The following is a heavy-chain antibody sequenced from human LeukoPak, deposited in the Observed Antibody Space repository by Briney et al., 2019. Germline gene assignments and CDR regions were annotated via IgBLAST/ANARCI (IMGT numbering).Heavy chain of an antibody. J-gene: IGHJ4*02. D-gene: IGHD3-22*01. Sequence: GGSLRLSCAASGVTFSTYWMSWVRQAPGKGLEWVVNIKEDGSEKYYGDSVKGRFTISRDNAKNSLYLQMNSLRAEDTAVYYCARDSSGYQWGQGTLVTVSS. CDR1: GVTFSTYW. V-gene: IGHV3-7*01. CDR3: ARDSSGYQ. CDR2: IKEDGSEK.